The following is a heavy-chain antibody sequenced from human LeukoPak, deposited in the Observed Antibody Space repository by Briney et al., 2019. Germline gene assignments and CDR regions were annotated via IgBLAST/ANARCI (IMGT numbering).Heavy chain of an antibody. Sequence: GRSLRLSCAASGFTFDDYAMHWVRQAPGKGLEWVSGISWNSGSIGYADSVKGRFTISRDNAKNSLYLQMNSLRAEDTALYYCAKGTTEYFQHWGQGTLVTVSS. CDR1: GFTFDDYA. D-gene: IGHD1-1*01. CDR3: AKGTTEYFQH. CDR2: ISWNSGSI. J-gene: IGHJ1*01. V-gene: IGHV3-9*01.